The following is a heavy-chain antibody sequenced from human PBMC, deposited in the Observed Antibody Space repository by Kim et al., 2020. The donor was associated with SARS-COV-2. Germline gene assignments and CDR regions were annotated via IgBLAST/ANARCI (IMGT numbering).Heavy chain of an antibody. V-gene: IGHV3-11*05. D-gene: IGHD3-22*01. CDR1: GFTFSDYY. Sequence: GGSLRLSCAASGFTFSDYYMSWIRQAPGKGLEWVSYISSSSSYTNYADSVKGRFTISRDNAKNSLYLQMNSLRAEDTAVYYCARVKNGYDSSGYLDYWGQGTLVTVSS. CDR3: ARVKNGYDSSGYLDY. J-gene: IGHJ4*02. CDR2: ISSSSSYT.